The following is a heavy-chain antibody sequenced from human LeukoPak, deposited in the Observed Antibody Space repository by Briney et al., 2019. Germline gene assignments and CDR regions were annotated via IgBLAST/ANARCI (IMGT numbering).Heavy chain of an antibody. CDR2: IMPLFGTA. CDR3: ARDVHGDYGSGWFDP. J-gene: IGHJ5*02. CDR1: GGTSNNSA. V-gene: IGHV1-69*05. Sequence: ASVKVSCKTSGGTSNNSAISWVRQAPGQGLEWLGGIMPLFGTAGYAQKFQGRVTITKDGSTRTVYLELTSLTSDDTAVYYCARDVHGDYGSGWFDPWGQGTLVSVSS. D-gene: IGHD4-17*01.